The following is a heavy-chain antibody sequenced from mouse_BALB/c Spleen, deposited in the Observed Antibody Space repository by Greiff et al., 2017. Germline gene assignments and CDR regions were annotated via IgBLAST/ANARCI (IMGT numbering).Heavy chain of an antibody. J-gene: IGHJ1*01. V-gene: IGHV1-5*01. CDR3: TRGTTAHWYFDV. D-gene: IGHD2-1*01. CDR1: GYSFTSYW. Sequence: VQLKQSGTVLARPGASVKMSCKASGYSFTSYWMHWVKQRPGQGLEWIGAIYPGNSDTSYNQKFKGKAKLTAVTSASTAYMELSSLTNEDSAVYYCTRGTTAHWYFDVWGAGTTVTVSS. CDR2: IYPGNSDT.